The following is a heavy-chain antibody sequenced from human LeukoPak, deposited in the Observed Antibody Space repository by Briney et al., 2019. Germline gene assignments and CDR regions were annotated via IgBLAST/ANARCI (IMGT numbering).Heavy chain of an antibody. CDR1: GFTFSSYA. CDR3: VTARASYCGGDCYFGYFDL. CDR2: ISSNGGST. J-gene: IGHJ2*01. D-gene: IGHD2-21*02. V-gene: IGHV3-64D*09. Sequence: GGSLRLSCSASGFTFSSYAMHWVRQAPGKGLEYVSAISSNGGSTYYADSVKGRFTISRDNSKYTLYLQMSSLRAEATAVYYCVTARASYCGGDCYFGYFDLWGRGTLVTVSS.